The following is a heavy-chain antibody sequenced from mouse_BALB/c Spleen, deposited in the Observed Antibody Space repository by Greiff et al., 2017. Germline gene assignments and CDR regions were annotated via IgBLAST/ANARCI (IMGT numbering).Heavy chain of an antibody. J-gene: IGHJ4*01. CDR1: GYTFTSYW. CDR3: TREYGNYYAMDD. Sequence: VQLQQPGAELVRPGASVKLSCKASGYTFTSYWINWVKQRPGQGLEWIGNIYPSDSYTNYNQKFKDEATLTVDKSSSTAYMQLSSPTSEDSAVYYCTREYGNYYAMDDWGQGTSVTVSS. D-gene: IGHD2-10*02. CDR2: IYPSDSYT. V-gene: IGHV1-69*02.